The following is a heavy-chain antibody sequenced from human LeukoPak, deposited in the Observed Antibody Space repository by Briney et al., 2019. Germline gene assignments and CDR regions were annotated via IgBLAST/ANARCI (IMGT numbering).Heavy chain of an antibody. CDR3: AKEVASIKYYYYGMDV. Sequence: PGGSLRLSCIVSGFTFDGYAIHWVRQAPGKGLEWVSLISGNSDSAYYADSVKGRFTISRDNSKNSVYLEMNSLKTEDTALYYCAKEVASIKYYYYGMDVWGQGTTVTVSS. CDR1: GFTFDGYA. D-gene: IGHD5-12*01. V-gene: IGHV3-43*02. J-gene: IGHJ6*02. CDR2: ISGNSDSA.